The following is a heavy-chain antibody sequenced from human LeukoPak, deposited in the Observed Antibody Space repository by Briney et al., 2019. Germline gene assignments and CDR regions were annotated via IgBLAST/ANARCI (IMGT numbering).Heavy chain of an antibody. D-gene: IGHD6-13*01. V-gene: IGHV3-48*01. Sequence: GGSLRLSCAASGFTFSSYSMNWVRQAPGKGLEWVSYISSSSSTIYYADSVKGRFTISRDNSKNTLYLQMNSLRAEDTAVYYCAKEKQQPQWAYYFDYWGQGTLVTVSS. CDR2: ISSSSSTI. CDR1: GFTFSSYS. CDR3: AKEKQQPQWAYYFDY. J-gene: IGHJ4*02.